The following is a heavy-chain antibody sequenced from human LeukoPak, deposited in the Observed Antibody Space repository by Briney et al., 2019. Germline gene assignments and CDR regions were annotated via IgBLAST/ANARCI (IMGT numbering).Heavy chain of an antibody. V-gene: IGHV3-48*03. Sequence: GGSLRLSCAASGFTFSSYEMNWVRQAPGKGLEWVSYISSSGSTIYYADSVKGRFTISRDNAKNPLYLQMNSLRAEDTAVYYCARDLEQQSFDYWGQGTLVTVSS. CDR1: GFTFSSYE. J-gene: IGHJ4*02. D-gene: IGHD6-13*01. CDR3: ARDLEQQSFDY. CDR2: ISSSGSTI.